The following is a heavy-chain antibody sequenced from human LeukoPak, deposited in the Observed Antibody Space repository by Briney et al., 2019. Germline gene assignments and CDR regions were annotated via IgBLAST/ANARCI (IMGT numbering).Heavy chain of an antibody. Sequence: ASVKVSCKASGYTFTGYYMHWVRQAPGQGLEWMGWINVNSGGTNYTQKFQGRVTMTRDTSISTAYMELSRLRSDDTAVYYCARDYCSGGSCYGWLNYWGQGTLVTVSS. CDR3: ARDYCSGGSCYGWLNY. D-gene: IGHD2-15*01. CDR2: INVNSGGT. CDR1: GYTFTGYY. V-gene: IGHV1-2*02. J-gene: IGHJ4*02.